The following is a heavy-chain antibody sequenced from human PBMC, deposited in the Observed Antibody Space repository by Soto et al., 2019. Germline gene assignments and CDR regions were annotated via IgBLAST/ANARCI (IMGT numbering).Heavy chain of an antibody. Sequence: PGGSLRLSCAASGFTFSSHGMSWVRQAPGKGLEWVSSISAGGSLTFYADSVKGRFTISRDNAKNSLYLQMNSLRAEDTAVYYCARDTGYSSSWLQGLYYYYYMDVWGKGTTVTVSS. D-gene: IGHD6-13*01. CDR1: GFTFSSHG. CDR3: ARDTGYSSSWLQGLYYYYYMDV. V-gene: IGHV3-21*01. J-gene: IGHJ6*03. CDR2: ISAGGSLT.